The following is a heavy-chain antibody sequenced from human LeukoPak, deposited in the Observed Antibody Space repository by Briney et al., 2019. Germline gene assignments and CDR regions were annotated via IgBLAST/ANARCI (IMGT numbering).Heavy chain of an antibody. CDR1: KFTFSHYG. CDR2: IWNDGSSQ. V-gene: IGHV3-33*06. CDR3: AKDAERGFDYSNSLEK. D-gene: IGHD4-11*01. J-gene: IGHJ4*02. Sequence: PRRSLRLSCAASKFTFSHYGMHWVRQAPGKGLEWVAVIWNDGSSQYYADSVKGRFTVSRDNSQKTLYLQMNSLRPEDTAVYYCAKDAERGFDYSNSLEKWGQGTLVTVSS.